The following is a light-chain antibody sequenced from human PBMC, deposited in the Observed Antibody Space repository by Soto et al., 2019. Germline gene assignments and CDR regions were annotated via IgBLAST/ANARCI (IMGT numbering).Light chain of an antibody. Sequence: DIQMTQSPSTLSASVRDRVTITCRASQGISSWLAWYQQKPGKTPKLLIYKAPSLESGVPSRFSGSGSGTEFTLTISSLQPDDFATYYCQQYNRYWTFGQGTKVEIK. CDR2: KAP. CDR3: QQYNRYWT. CDR1: QGISSW. V-gene: IGKV1-5*03. J-gene: IGKJ1*01.